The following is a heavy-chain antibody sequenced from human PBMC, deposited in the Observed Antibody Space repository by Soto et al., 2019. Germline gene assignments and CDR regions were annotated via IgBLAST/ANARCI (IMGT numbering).Heavy chain of an antibody. CDR2: INNNTNT. V-gene: IGHV4-34*01. CDR1: GGSFSDTY. Sequence: QVHLQQWGAGLLKPSETLSLTCAVYGGSFSDTYWNWFRQPPGKGLELIGEINNNTNTIYNPSLKGRVTISVYTSKNHFSLKLTSVTAADTAVYYCARGVRLVRGSFAPWGQGSLGTVSS. D-gene: IGHD2-21*01. CDR3: ARGVRLVRGSFAP. J-gene: IGHJ5*02.